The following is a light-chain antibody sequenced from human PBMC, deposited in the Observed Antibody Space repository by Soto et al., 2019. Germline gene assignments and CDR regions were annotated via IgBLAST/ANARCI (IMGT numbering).Light chain of an antibody. CDR2: EVS. CDR3: AAWDDSLNGRV. V-gene: IGLV2-14*01. CDR1: SSDVGGYNF. J-gene: IGLJ1*01. Sequence: QSALTQPASVSGSPGQSITISCIGTSSDVGGYNFVSWYQQHPGKAPKLMIYEVSNRPSGVSTRFSGSKSGNTASLTISGLQAEDEADYYCAAWDDSLNGRVFGTGTKLTVL.